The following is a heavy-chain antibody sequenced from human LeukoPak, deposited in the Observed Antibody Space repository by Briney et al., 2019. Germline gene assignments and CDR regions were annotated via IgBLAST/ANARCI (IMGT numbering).Heavy chain of an antibody. CDR3: ARLGPVEMSTGRAFDI. D-gene: IGHD5-24*01. Sequence: PSETLSLTCTVSGGSITSYYWSWIRQSPGKGLEWIGYIYYTGGTTYSPSLKSRVTISVNTSKNQFSLKLSSVTAADTAVYYCARLGPVEMSTGRAFDIWGQGTMVTVSS. CDR2: IYYTGGT. J-gene: IGHJ3*02. CDR1: GGSITSYY. V-gene: IGHV4-59*08.